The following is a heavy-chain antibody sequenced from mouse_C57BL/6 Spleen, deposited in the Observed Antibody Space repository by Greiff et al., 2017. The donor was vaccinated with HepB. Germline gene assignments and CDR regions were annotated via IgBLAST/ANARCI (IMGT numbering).Heavy chain of an antibody. CDR2: INPSNGGT. D-gene: IGHD1-1*01. V-gene: IGHV1-53*01. CDR1: GYTFTSYW. J-gene: IGHJ2*01. Sequence: QLQQSGTELVKPGASVKLSCKASGYTFTSYWMHWVKQRPGQGLEWIGNINPSNGGTNYNEKFKSKATLTVDKSSSTAYMQLSSLTSEDSAVYYCARGATVVAAYYFDYWGQGTTLTVSS. CDR3: ARGATVVAAYYFDY.